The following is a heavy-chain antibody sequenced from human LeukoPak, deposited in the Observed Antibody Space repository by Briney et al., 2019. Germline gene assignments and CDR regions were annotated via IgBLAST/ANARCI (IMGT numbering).Heavy chain of an antibody. CDR1: GFTFSSYA. CDR2: ISASGGSA. V-gene: IGHV3-23*01. CDR3: AKDYTVTTRGYFEW. J-gene: IGHJ4*02. D-gene: IGHD4-17*01. Sequence: GGSLRLSCAASGFTFSSYAMSWVRQAPGKGLEWVSVISASGGSAYCTDSVKGRFTISRDDSKDTLYLQMNSLRAEDTAVYYCAKDYTVTTRGYFEWWGQGTLVTVSS.